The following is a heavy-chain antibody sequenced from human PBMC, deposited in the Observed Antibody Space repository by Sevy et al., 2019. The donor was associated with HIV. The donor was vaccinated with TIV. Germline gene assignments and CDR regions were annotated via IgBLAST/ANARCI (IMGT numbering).Heavy chain of an antibody. CDR1: GFNFKNAW. V-gene: IGHV3-15*01. D-gene: IGHD3-10*01. Sequence: GGSLRLSCTASGFNFKNAWMTWVRQAPGKGLEWIGRIRPKRDRVLIQYAADLKGRFTISRDDSENVLYLQMNSLKAEDTAFYYCSGHTDYWGQGTLVTVSS. CDR3: SGHTDY. CDR2: IRPKRDRVLI. J-gene: IGHJ4*02.